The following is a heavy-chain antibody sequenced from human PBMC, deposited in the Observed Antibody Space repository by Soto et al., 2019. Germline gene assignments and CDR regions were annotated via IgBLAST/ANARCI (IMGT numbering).Heavy chain of an antibody. V-gene: IGHV4-59*12. D-gene: IGHD2-15*01. CDR3: ARSVPCSDGSCARDY. CDR2: IYFTGST. J-gene: IGHJ4*02. CDR1: GGSISSYY. Sequence: QVQLQESGPGLVKPSETLSLTCTVSGGSISSYYWSWIRQPPGKGLEWIGYIYFTGSTNYHPSLKSRVPIAADTCKNQFPLKLTSVTAADTAVYYCARSVPCSDGSCARDYWRQGTLVTVS.